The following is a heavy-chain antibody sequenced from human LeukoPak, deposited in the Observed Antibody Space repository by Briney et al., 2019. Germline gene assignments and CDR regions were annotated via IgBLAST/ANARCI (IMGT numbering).Heavy chain of an antibody. Sequence: SGTLSLTCGVSGGSITSTNYWTWVRQPPGKGLEWIGGVNLQGSTNYNPSLMGRVAISVDMSENHISLQLTSVTAADTAVYYCARACFGGGDCPERPGFDNWGQGTLVTVSS. J-gene: IGHJ4*02. CDR1: GGSITSTNY. D-gene: IGHD2-21*02. CDR3: ARACFGGGDCPERPGFDN. V-gene: IGHV4-4*02. CDR2: VNLQGST.